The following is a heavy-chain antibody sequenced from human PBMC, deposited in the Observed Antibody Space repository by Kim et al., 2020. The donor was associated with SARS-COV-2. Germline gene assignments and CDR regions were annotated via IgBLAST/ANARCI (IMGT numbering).Heavy chain of an antibody. CDR3: TSSYCSGGSCYSYYYYYGMDV. CDR1: GFTFSNAW. V-gene: IGHV3-15*01. D-gene: IGHD2-15*01. J-gene: IGHJ6*02. CDR2: IKSKTDGGTT. Sequence: GGSLRLSCAASGFTFSNAWMSWVRQAPGKVLEWVGRIKSKTDGGTTDYAAPVKGRFTISRDDSKNTLYLQMNSLKTEDTAVYYCTSSYCSGGSCYSYYYYYGMDVWCQGTTVTVSS.